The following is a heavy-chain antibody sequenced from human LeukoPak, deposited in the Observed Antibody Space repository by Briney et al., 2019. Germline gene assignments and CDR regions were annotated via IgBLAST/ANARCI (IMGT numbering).Heavy chain of an antibody. CDR1: GYTFTGYY. CDR3: ARGGDILHLVDGY. D-gene: IGHD3-9*01. J-gene: IGHJ4*02. Sequence: ASVKVSCKASGYTFTGYYMHWVRQAHGQGLEWMGWISAYNGNTNYAQKLQGRVTMTTDTSTSTAYMELRSLRSDDTAVYYCARGGDILHLVDGYWGQGTLVTVSS. V-gene: IGHV1-18*04. CDR2: ISAYNGNT.